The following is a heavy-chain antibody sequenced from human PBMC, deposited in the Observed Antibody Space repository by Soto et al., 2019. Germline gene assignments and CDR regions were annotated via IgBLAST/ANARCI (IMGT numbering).Heavy chain of an antibody. J-gene: IGHJ3*02. CDR3: ARVLGYSSSWWRHSAFDI. Sequence: PGGSLRLSCTSFTQYGMSWIRRPPGKGLEWISTIGPTGNTHYADSVAGRFTMTTDTSTTTGYMELRSLRSDDTAPYYCARVLGYSSSWWRHSAFDIWGQGTMVTVSS. D-gene: IGHD6-13*01. V-gene: IGHV3-23*01. CDR1: TQYG. CDR2: IGPTGNT.